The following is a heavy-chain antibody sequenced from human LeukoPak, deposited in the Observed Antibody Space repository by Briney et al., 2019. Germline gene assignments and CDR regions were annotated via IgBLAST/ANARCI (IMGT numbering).Heavy chain of an antibody. D-gene: IGHD3-10*01. CDR3: ASNYYGSGSLDY. CDR2: IYYSGST. Sequence: PSDTLSLTCTVSGGSISSYYWSWIRQPPGKGLEWIGYIYYSGSTNYNPSLKSRVTISVDTSKNQFSLKVSSVTAADTAVYYCASNYYGSGSLDYWGQGNLVTVSS. J-gene: IGHJ4*02. V-gene: IGHV4-59*08. CDR1: GGSISSYY.